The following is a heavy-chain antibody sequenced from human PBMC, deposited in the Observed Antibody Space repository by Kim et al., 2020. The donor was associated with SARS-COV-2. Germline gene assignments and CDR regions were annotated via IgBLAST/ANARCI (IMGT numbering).Heavy chain of an antibody. J-gene: IGHJ4*02. CDR2: ISGSGGST. CDR1: GFTFSSYA. CDR3: AKGRGWFGSGSYDDY. D-gene: IGHD3-10*01. V-gene: IGHV3-23*01. Sequence: GGSLRLSCAASGFTFSSYAMSWVRQAPGKGLEWVSAISGSGGSTYYADSVKGRFTISRDNSKNTLYLQMNSLRAEDTAVYYCAKGRGWFGSGSYDDYWGQGTLVTVSS.